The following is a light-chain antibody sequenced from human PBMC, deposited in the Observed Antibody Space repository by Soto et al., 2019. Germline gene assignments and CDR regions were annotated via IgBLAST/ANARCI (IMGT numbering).Light chain of an antibody. Sequence: EIVLTLSPGTLSLSPGERATLSCRASQSVSSAYLVWYQQKPGQAPRLLIYGASSRATGIPDRFSGSGSGTDFTLTISRLEPEDFAVYYCQHYGSSWTFGQGTKVEIK. CDR3: QHYGSSWT. J-gene: IGKJ1*01. V-gene: IGKV3-20*01. CDR1: QSVSSAY. CDR2: GAS.